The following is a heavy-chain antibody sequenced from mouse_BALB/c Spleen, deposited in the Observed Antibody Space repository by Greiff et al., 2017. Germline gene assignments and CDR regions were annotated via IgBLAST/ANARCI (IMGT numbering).Heavy chain of an antibody. CDR1: GYTFTDYA. CDR3: ARDLRGLFDY. J-gene: IGHJ2*01. Sequence: QVQLQQSGPELVRPGESVKISCKGSGYTFTDYAMHWVKQSHAKSLEWIGVISIYYDNTNYNQKFKGKATMTVDKSSSTAYMELARLTSEDSAIYYCARDLRGLFDYWGQGTTLTVSS. CDR2: ISIYYDNT. V-gene: IGHV1-67*01. D-gene: IGHD1-1*01.